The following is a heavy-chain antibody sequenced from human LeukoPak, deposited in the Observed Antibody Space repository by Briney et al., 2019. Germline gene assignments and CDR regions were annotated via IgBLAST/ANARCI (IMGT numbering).Heavy chain of an antibody. Sequence: GASVKVSCKASGYTFTGYYMHWVRQAPGQGLEWMGWINPNSGGTNYAQKFQGRVTMTRDTSISTAYMELSRLRSDDTAVYYCARDHNKGGPLHMVRGRFYGYWGQGTLVTVSS. CDR3: ARDHNKGGPLHMVRGRFYGY. D-gene: IGHD3-10*01. CDR2: INPNSGGT. J-gene: IGHJ4*02. V-gene: IGHV1-2*02. CDR1: GYTFTGYY.